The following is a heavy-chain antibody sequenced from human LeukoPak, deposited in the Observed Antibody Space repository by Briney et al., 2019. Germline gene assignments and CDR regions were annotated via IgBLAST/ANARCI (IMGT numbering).Heavy chain of an antibody. CDR2: IYHSGST. J-gene: IGHJ6*03. CDR1: GGSISSSNW. V-gene: IGHV4-4*02. CDR3: AREGGYSYGFPYYYYYYMDV. D-gene: IGHD5-18*01. Sequence: PSGTLSLTCAVSGGSISSSNWWSWVRQPPGKGLEWIGEIYHSGSTNYNPSLKSRVTISVDTSKNQFSLKLSSVTAADTAVYYCAREGGYSYGFPYYYYYYMDVWGKGTTVTISS.